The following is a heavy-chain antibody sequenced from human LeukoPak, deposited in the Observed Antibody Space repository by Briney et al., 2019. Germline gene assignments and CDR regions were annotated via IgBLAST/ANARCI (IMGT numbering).Heavy chain of an antibody. Sequence: VASVKVSCKAFGYTFTSNYMHWVRQAPGQGPEWMGVISPSGGSTTYAQKFQGRVALTRDMSTSTDYLELSSLRSEDTAVYYCARDNSVRDDAWWFNPWGQGTLVTVSS. CDR1: GYTFTSNY. D-gene: IGHD5-24*01. J-gene: IGHJ5*02. CDR2: ISPSGGST. CDR3: ARDNSVRDDAWWFNP. V-gene: IGHV1-46*01.